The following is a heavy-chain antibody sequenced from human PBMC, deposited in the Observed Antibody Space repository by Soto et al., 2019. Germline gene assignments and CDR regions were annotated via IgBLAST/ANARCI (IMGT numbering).Heavy chain of an antibody. V-gene: IGHV1-46*01. CDR3: ARNSGGGFGDYYSDF. CDR1: GYTFTNYH. D-gene: IGHD1-26*01. Sequence: ASVKVSCKASGYTFTNYHMHWVRPAPGQGLEWMGVINTGGGSTNYAQKFQDRVTMTWDMSTSTVYLELSSLTSEDTALYYCARNSGGGFGDYYSDFWGQGTLVTVSS. J-gene: IGHJ4*02. CDR2: INTGGGST.